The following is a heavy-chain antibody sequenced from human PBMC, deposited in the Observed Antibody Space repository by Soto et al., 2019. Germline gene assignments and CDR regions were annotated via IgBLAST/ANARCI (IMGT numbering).Heavy chain of an antibody. Sequence: ASVKVSCKASGHTFTSYDINWVRQAGGQGREWMGWMNPNSGNTGYAQKFQGRVTMTRNTSISTAYMELSRLRSEDTAVYYCAIATLKAASPIGEAFDIWGQGTMVTVSS. CDR1: GHTFTSYD. D-gene: IGHD6-6*01. CDR2: MNPNSGNT. V-gene: IGHV1-8*01. J-gene: IGHJ3*02. CDR3: AIATLKAASPIGEAFDI.